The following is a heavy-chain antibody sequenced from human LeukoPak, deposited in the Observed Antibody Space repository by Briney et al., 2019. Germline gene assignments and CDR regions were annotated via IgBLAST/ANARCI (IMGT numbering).Heavy chain of an antibody. CDR1: GYTFTSYG. D-gene: IGHD1-26*01. V-gene: IGHV1-18*01. CDR2: ISAYNGNT. Sequence: RASVKVSCKASGYTFTSYGISWVRQAPGQGLEWMGWISAYNGNTNYAQKLQGRVTMTTDTSTSTAYMELRSLRSDDTAVYYCVRGSGSYNYPHFDYWGQGTLVTVSS. J-gene: IGHJ4*02. CDR3: VRGSGSYNYPHFDY.